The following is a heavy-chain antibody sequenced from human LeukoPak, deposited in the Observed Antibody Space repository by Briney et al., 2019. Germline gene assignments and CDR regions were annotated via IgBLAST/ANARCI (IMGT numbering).Heavy chain of an antibody. CDR2: IYYSGST. V-gene: IGHV4-59*01. D-gene: IGHD1-1*01. CDR1: GGSISSYY. J-gene: IGHJ6*03. CDR3: ARGLTSYYYMDV. Sequence: PSETLSLTCTVSGGSISSYYWSWIRQPPGKGLEWIGYIYYSGSTNYNPSLKSRVTISVDTSKNQFSLKLSSVTAADTAVYYCARGLTSYYYMDVWGKGTTVTVSS.